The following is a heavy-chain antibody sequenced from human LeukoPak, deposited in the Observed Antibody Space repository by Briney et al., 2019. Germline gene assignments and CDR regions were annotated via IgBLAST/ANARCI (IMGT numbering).Heavy chain of an antibody. V-gene: IGHV4-31*03. CDR2: IYYSGST. J-gene: IGHJ4*02. Sequence: PSETLSLTCTVSGGSISSGDYYWNWIRQHPGKGLEWIGCIYYSGSTYYNPSLKSRVTISVDTSKNQFSLKLSSVTAADTAVYYCARFYYDSRGYWYYFDYWGQGTLVTVSS. CDR1: GGSISSGDYY. CDR3: ARFYYDSRGYWYYFDY. D-gene: IGHD3-22*01.